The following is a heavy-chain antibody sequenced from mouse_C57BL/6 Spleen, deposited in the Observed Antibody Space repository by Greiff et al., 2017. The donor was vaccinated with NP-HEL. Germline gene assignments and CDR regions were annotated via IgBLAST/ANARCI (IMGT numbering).Heavy chain of an antibody. CDR2: IYPGDGDT. V-gene: IGHV1-82*01. CDR3: ARWEGYDYDGYFDV. Sequence: VQLQQSGPELVKPGASVKISCKASGYAFSSSWMNWVKQRPGKGLEWIGRIYPGDGDTNYNGKFKGKATLTADKSSSTAYMQLSSLTSEDSAVYFCARWEGYDYDGYFDVWGTGTTVTVSS. CDR1: GYAFSSSW. J-gene: IGHJ1*03. D-gene: IGHD2-4*01.